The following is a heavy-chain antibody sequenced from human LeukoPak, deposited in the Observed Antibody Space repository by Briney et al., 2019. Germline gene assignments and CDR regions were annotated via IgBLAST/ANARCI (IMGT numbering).Heavy chain of an antibody. Sequence: SETLSLTCTVSGGSISSYYWSWIRQPPGKGLEWIGYIYYSGSTNYNPSLKSRVTTSVDTSKNQFCLRPSSVTAADTAVYYCARHRDSGGYFDYWGQGTLVTVSS. CDR3: ARHRDSGGYFDY. V-gene: IGHV4-59*08. CDR1: GGSISSYY. J-gene: IGHJ4*02. D-gene: IGHD1-14*01. CDR2: IYYSGST.